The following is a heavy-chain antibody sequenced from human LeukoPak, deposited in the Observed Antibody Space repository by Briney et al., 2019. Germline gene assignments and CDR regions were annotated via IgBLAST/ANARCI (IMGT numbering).Heavy chain of an antibody. CDR1: GGSMNSHY. CDR3: ATIKRGNIYGYFDF. D-gene: IGHD5-18*01. Sequence: SETLSLTCTVSGGSMNSHYWSWIRQPPGKGLEWIGYMLDTVTTKDNPSLKSRFTLSADMSKNQFSLRLTSVTAADTAVCYCATIKRGNIYGYFDFWGQGILVTVSS. CDR2: MLDTVTT. V-gene: IGHV4-59*11. J-gene: IGHJ4*02.